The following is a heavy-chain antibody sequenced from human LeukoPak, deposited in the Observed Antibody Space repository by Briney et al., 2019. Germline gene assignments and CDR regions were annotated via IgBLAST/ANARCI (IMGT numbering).Heavy chain of an antibody. D-gene: IGHD5-12*01. V-gene: IGHV3-23*01. CDR2: ISGSGGST. CDR1: GFTFSSYA. J-gene: IGHJ6*02. Sequence: GGSLRLSCAASGFTFSSYAMSWVRQAPGKGLEWVSAISGSGGSTYYADSVKGRFTISRDNSKNTLYLQMNSLRAEDTAVYYCAKVVVPRLVATGHRVNYYSYGMDVWAQGTTVTVSS. CDR3: AKVVVPRLVATGHRVNYYSYGMDV.